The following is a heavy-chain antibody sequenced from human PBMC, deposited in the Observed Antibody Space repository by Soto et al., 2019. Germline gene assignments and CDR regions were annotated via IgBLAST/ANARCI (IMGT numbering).Heavy chain of an antibody. J-gene: IGHJ6*02. CDR2: IIAYNGNT. CDR1: GYTFTSYG. Sequence: QVQLVQSGAEVKKPGASVKVSCKASGYTFTSYGISWVRQAPGQGLEWMGWIIAYNGNTNYAQKLQGRVTMTTDTSTSTAYMELRSLRSDDTALYYCAREGRYYGSGRNYYYYGMDVWGQGTTVTVSS. CDR3: AREGRYYGSGRNYYYYGMDV. D-gene: IGHD3-10*01. V-gene: IGHV1-18*01.